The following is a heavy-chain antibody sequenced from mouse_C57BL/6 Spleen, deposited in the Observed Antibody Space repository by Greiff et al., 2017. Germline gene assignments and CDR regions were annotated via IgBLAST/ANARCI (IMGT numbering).Heavy chain of an antibody. V-gene: IGHV1-80*01. CDR2: IYPGDGDT. CDR3: ARYDYDLYYFDY. J-gene: IGHJ2*01. D-gene: IGHD2-4*01. Sequence: QVLLQQSGAELVKPGASVKISCKASGYAFSSYWMNWVKQRPGKGLEWIGQIYPGDGDTNYNGKFKGKATLTADKSSSTAYMQLSSLTSEDSAVYFCARYDYDLYYFDYWGQGTTLTVSS. CDR1: GYAFSSYW.